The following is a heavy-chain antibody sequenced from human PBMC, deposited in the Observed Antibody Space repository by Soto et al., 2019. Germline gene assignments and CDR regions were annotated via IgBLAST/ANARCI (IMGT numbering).Heavy chain of an antibody. CDR3: TRARSSSWDYFYGMDV. V-gene: IGHV6-1*01. CDR2: TYYRSKWYN. J-gene: IGHJ6*02. CDR1: VDIVSSNSAA. Sequence: SQTLSLTCAISVDIVSSNSAAWNCIRQSPSRGLEWLGRTYYRSKWYNDYTLSVKSRITINPDTSKNQFSLQLSSVTPEDTAVYYCTRARSSSWDYFYGMDVWGQGTTVTVPS. D-gene: IGHD6-13*01.